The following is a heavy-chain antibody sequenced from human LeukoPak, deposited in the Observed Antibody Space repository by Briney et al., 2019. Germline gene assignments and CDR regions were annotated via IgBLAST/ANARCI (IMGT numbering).Heavy chain of an antibody. CDR1: GFTFSSYE. V-gene: IGHV3-48*03. CDR3: ARGAWIQLWLLFDY. J-gene: IGHJ4*02. CDR2: ISSSGSTI. D-gene: IGHD5-18*01. Sequence: GGSLRLSCAASGFTFSSYEMNWVRQAPGKGLEWVSYISSSGSTIYYADSVKGRFTISRDNAKNSLYLRMNSLRAEDTAVYYCARGAWIQLWLLFDYWGQGTLVTVSS.